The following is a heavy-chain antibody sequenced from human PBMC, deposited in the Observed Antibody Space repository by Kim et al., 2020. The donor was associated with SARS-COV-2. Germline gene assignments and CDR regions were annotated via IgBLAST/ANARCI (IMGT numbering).Heavy chain of an antibody. V-gene: IGHV3-11*06. CDR1: GFTFSDYY. D-gene: IGHD3-3*01. J-gene: IGHJ4*02. CDR3: ARVCLHQVIDFWSGYRNNYFGY. CDR2: ISSSSSYT. Sequence: GGSLRLSCAASGFTFSDYYMSWIRQAPGKGLEWVSYISSSSSYTNYEDSVKGRFTISRDNAKNSLYLQMNSLRAEDTAVYYCARVCLHQVIDFWSGYRNNYFGYWGQGSLVTVSS.